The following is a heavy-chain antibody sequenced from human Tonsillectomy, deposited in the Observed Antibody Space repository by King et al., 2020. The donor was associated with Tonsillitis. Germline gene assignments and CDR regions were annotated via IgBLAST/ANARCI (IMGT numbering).Heavy chain of an antibody. D-gene: IGHD2-2*01. J-gene: IGHJ4*02. V-gene: IGHV3-30*18. CDR2: ISYDGSDK. CDR3: AKEGGAQYCSSARCSADH. CDR1: GFPFSDCG. Sequence: VQLVESGGGVVQPGRSLRLSCAASGFPFSDCGMHWVRQAPGKGLDWVAAISYDGSDKDYGDSVGGRFTISRDNSRNTLYLQVNSLRPDDTAVYYCAKEGGAQYCSSARCSADHWGQGILVTVSS.